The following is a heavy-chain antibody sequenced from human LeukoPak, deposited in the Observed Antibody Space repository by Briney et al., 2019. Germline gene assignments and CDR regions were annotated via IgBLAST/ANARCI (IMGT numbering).Heavy chain of an antibody. CDR1: GFTFSRYG. J-gene: IGHJ4*02. CDR2: IRYDGSNK. V-gene: IGHV3-30*02. Sequence: QTGGSLRLSCAASGFTFSRYGMHWVRQAPGKGLEWVAFIRYDGSNKYYADSVKGRFTISRDNSKNTLYLQMNSLRAEDTAVYYCAKAYSSGWYVGYWGQGTLVTVSS. CDR3: AKAYSSGWYVGY. D-gene: IGHD6-19*01.